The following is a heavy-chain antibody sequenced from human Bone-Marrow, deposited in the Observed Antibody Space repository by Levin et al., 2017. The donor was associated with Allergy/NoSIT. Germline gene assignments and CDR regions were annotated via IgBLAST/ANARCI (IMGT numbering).Heavy chain of an antibody. V-gene: IGHV3-23*01. J-gene: IGHJ3*02. CDR2: SSVSGASGGVT. CDR3: AKGVRSRAESRYYMSALDM. Sequence: GESLKISCEASGFTFTNYAMTWVRQAPGKGLEWVSVSSVSGASGGVTKYADSVKGRFTISRDNSKNTLYLQMNSLRDEDTAVYYCAKGVRSRAESRYYMSALDMWGRGTKVTVSS. CDR1: GFTFTNYA. D-gene: IGHD3-3*01.